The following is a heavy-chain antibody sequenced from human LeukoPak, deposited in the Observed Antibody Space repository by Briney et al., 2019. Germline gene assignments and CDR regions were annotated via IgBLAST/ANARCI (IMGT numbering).Heavy chain of an antibody. V-gene: IGHV4-31*03. J-gene: IGHJ4*02. CDR3: ARTADGSGSYSDY. D-gene: IGHD3-10*01. Sequence: SQTLSLTCTVSGGSISSGGYYWSWIRQHPGKGLEWIGYIYYSGSTYYNPSLKSRVTISVDTSKNQFPLKLSSVTAADTAVYYCARTADGSGSYSDYWGQGTLVTVPS. CDR2: IYYSGST. CDR1: GGSISSGGYY.